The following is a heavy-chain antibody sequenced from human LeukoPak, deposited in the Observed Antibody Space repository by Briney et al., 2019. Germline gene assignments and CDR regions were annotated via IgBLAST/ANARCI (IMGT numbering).Heavy chain of an antibody. J-gene: IGHJ4*02. CDR2: IYTSGST. D-gene: IGHD2-2*01. CDR3: ARVIWSCNSTSCPYSFDY. Sequence: SETLSLTCTVSGGSVSSYDWSWIRKPAGKGLELIGLIYTSGSTNYNPSLKSRVTMSVDTSTNPFTLKLSSVTAADTAVYYCARVIWSCNSTSCPYSFDYWGQGTLVTVSS. V-gene: IGHV4-4*07. CDR1: GGSVSSYD.